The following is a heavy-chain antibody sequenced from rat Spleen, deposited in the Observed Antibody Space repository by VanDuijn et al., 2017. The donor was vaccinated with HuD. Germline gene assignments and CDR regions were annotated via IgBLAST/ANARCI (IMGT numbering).Heavy chain of an antibody. CDR3: TTELTGYVTIDWFAY. CDR1: GFTFSNYD. J-gene: IGHJ3*01. V-gene: IGHV5S13*01. CDR2: ISTGGGNT. D-gene: IGHD1-6*01. Sequence: EVQLVESGGGLVQPGRSLKLSCAASGFTFSNYDMAWVRQAPTKGLEWIASISTGGGNTYYRDSVKGRFTISRDNAKNTQYLQMDSLRSEDTATYYCTTELTGYVTIDWFAYWGQGTLVTVSS.